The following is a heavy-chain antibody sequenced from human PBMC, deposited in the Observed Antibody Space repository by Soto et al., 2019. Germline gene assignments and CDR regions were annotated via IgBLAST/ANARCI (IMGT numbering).Heavy chain of an antibody. CDR3: ATEHATYYFDN. D-gene: IGHD2-2*01. CDR2: ISYDGVNK. J-gene: IGHJ4*02. CDR1: GFTFSSYT. V-gene: IGHV3-30-3*01. Sequence: GRSVTLSCAASGFTFSSYTIHWVRQAPGKGLEWVAAISYDGVNKYYADSVKGRFTISRDNSKNTLHLHMSSLRDEDTAVYYCATEHATYYFDNWGQGTLVTVSS.